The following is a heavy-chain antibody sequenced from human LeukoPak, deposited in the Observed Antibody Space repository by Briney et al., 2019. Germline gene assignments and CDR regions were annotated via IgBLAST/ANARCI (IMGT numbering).Heavy chain of an antibody. CDR1: GFTFNSYS. Sequence: GGSLRLSCAASGFTFNSYSMNWVRQAPGKGLEWVSSISSSSSYIYHADSVKGRFTISRDNAKNSLYLQMNSLRAEDTAVYYCASGYYYDSSGFQSHAFDIWGQGTMVTVSS. CDR2: ISSSSSYI. V-gene: IGHV3-21*01. J-gene: IGHJ3*02. CDR3: ASGYYYDSSGFQSHAFDI. D-gene: IGHD3-22*01.